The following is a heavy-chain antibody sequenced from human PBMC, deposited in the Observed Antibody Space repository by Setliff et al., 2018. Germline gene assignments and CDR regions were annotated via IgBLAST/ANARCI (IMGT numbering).Heavy chain of an antibody. D-gene: IGHD3-3*01. CDR3: ARVLRLEWLLPTFDS. CDR1: GYTFISYG. Sequence: ASVKVSCKTSGYTFISYGISWVRQAPGQGLEWMGWISGYNGNTDYAQNFQGRVTMTTDTSTSTAYMELRSLRSDDTAVYYCARVLRLEWLLPTFDSWGQGTLVTVSS. CDR2: ISGYNGNT. J-gene: IGHJ4*02. V-gene: IGHV1-18*01.